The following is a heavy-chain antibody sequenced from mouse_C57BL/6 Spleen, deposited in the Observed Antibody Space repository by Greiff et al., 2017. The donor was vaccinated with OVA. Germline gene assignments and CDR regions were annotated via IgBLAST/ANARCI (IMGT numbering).Heavy chain of an antibody. V-gene: IGHV1-55*01. J-gene: IGHJ3*01. Sequence: QVQLQQSGAELVKPGASVKMSCKASGYTFTSYWITWVKQRPGQGLEWIGDIYPGSGSTNYNETFKSKATLTVDPSSSPAYMQLSSLTSEDSAVYYCARLGAYSNYLFAYWGQGTLVTVSA. CDR3: ARLGAYSNYLFAY. CDR1: GYTFTSYW. CDR2: IYPGSGST. D-gene: IGHD2-5*01.